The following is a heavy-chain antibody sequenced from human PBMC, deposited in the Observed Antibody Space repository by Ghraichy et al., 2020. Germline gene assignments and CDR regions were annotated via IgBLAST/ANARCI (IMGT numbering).Heavy chain of an antibody. Sequence: SETLSPTCAVYGGSFSGYYWSWIRQPPGKGLEWIGEINHSGSTNYNPSLKSRVTISVDTSKNQFSLKLSSVTAADTAVYYCAREMGIAAAGYWGQGTLVTVSS. CDR1: GGSFSGYY. D-gene: IGHD6-13*01. J-gene: IGHJ4*02. CDR2: INHSGST. V-gene: IGHV4-34*01. CDR3: AREMGIAAAGY.